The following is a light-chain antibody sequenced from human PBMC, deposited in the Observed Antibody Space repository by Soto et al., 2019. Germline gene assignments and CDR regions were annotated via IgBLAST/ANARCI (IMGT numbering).Light chain of an antibody. V-gene: IGKV1-5*01. CDR1: QSLDYC. CDR3: QQYNRYWT. J-gene: IGKJ1*01. CDR2: DVS. Sequence: DIQMTQSPSTLSASIGDRVTITCRASQSLDYCLAWYQQKPGKAPKLLIYDVSSLESGVPSRFSGSGSETEFTLTISSLFPDDFATYYCQQYNRYWTFGQGTKVEIK.